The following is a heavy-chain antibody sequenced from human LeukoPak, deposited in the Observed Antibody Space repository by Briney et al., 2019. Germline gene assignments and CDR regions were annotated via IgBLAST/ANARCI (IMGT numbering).Heavy chain of an antibody. D-gene: IGHD4-11*01. Sequence: GGSLRLSCVASGFTYSHYGMHWVRQAPGKGLEWVAVIWSDGTEKYYAYAVKGRFTISRDDSRKTVYLQMNRLRGEDTAVYYCARDAQRGFDYSNSLQYWGQGTLVTVSS. CDR2: IWSDGTEK. V-gene: IGHV3-33*08. CDR1: GFTYSHYG. J-gene: IGHJ4*02. CDR3: ARDAQRGFDYSNSLQY.